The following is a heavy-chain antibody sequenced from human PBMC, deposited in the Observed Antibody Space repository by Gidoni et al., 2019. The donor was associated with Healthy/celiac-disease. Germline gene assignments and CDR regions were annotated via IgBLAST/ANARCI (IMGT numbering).Heavy chain of an antibody. D-gene: IGHD6-13*01. CDR3: AKVSRAAAGTRY. Sequence: QLQLVESGGGVVQPGRSLRLSCAASGFTFSSYGMHWVRQAPGKGLEWVAVISYDGSNKYYADSVKGRFTIARDNSKNTLYLQMNSLRAEDTAVYYCAKVSRAAAGTRYWGQGTLVTVSS. V-gene: IGHV3-30*18. CDR2: ISYDGSNK. CDR1: GFTFSSYG. J-gene: IGHJ4*02.